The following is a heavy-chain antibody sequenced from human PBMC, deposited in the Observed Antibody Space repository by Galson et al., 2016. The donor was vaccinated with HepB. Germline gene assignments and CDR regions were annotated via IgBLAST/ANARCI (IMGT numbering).Heavy chain of an antibody. CDR2: IWDDGINK. CDR1: GFTFSSYG. D-gene: IGHD5-18*01. V-gene: IGHV3-33*06. Sequence: SLRLSCAASGFTFSSYGMHWVRQAPGKGLEWVAVIWDDGINKNYADSVKGRFTISRDDPKNTLYLQMNSLRVEDTAVYYCAKDRGYSYGYVGYFDYWGQGTLVTVSS. CDR3: AKDRGYSYGYVGYFDY. J-gene: IGHJ4*02.